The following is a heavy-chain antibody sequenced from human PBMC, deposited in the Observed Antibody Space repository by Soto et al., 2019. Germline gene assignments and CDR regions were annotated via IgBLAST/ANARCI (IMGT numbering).Heavy chain of an antibody. CDR1: GFTFSSYA. CDR3: ARVPPPNCGGDCYSSLAEYFQH. CDR2: ISYDGSNK. Sequence: GGSLRLSCAASGFTFSSYAMHWVRQAPGKGLEWGAVISYDGSNKYYADSVKGRFTISRDNSKNTLYLQMTSLRAEDTAVYYCARVPPPNCGGDCYSSLAEYFQHWGQGTLVTVSS. D-gene: IGHD2-21*02. J-gene: IGHJ1*01. V-gene: IGHV3-30-3*01.